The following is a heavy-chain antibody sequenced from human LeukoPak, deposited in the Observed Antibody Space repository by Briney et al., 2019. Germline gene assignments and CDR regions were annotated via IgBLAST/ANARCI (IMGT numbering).Heavy chain of an antibody. J-gene: IGHJ4*02. CDR3: ARDYDFWSGSPGGSFDY. Sequence: GGSLRLSCAASGFTFSDYYMSWIRQAPGKGLEWVSYISSSSSYTNYADSVKGRFTISRDNAKNSLYLQMNSLRAEDTAVYYCARDYDFWSGSPGGSFDYWGQGTLVTVSS. CDR1: GFTFSDYY. V-gene: IGHV3-11*06. D-gene: IGHD3-3*01. CDR2: ISSSSSYT.